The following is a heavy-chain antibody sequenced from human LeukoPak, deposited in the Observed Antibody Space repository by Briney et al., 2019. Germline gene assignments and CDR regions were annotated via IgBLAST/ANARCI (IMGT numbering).Heavy chain of an antibody. CDR3: GEVQSGNKFDY. V-gene: IGHV3-74*01. J-gene: IGHJ4*02. Sequence: GGSLRLSCAASGFTFSTYWMHWVRQAPGKGLVWVSRIDNDGRGTSYADSVKGRFTISRDNAKNRLYLQMNSLRAEDTAVYYCGEVQSGNKFDYWGRGTQVTVSS. CDR1: GFTFSTYW. D-gene: IGHD1-1*01. CDR2: IDNDGRGT.